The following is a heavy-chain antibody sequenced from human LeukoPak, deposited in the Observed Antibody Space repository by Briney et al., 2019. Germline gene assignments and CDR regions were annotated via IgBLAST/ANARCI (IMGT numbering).Heavy chain of an antibody. Sequence: ASVKVSCKASGYTFTSYGISWVRQAPGQGLEWMGWISAYNGNTNYAQKLQGRVTMTTDTSTSTAYMELRSLRSDDTAVYYCAREWFGEASDAFDIWGQGTMVTVSS. CDR1: GYTFTSYG. V-gene: IGHV1-18*01. J-gene: IGHJ3*02. CDR3: AREWFGEASDAFDI. D-gene: IGHD3-10*01. CDR2: ISAYNGNT.